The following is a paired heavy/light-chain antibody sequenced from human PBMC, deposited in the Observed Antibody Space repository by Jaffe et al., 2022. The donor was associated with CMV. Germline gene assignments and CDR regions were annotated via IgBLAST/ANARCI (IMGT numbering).Heavy chain of an antibody. CDR2: IKEDGTDK. CDR3: ARENWMLDY. Sequence: EVQVVESGGGLVQPGGSLRLSCAASGFTFTKYAMTWVRQAPGKGLEWVARIKEDGTDKNYVDSVKGRFTISRDNAKNSVFLQMNSLRVDDTAVYYCARENWMLDYWGQGTLVTVSS. J-gene: IGHJ4*02. V-gene: IGHV3-7*03. CDR1: GFTFTKYA. D-gene: IGHD2-2*03.
Light chain of an antibody. CDR2: GTS. CDR1: QSVTRNY. J-gene: IGKJ2*01. Sequence: EIVLTQSPGTLSLSPGERATLSCRASQSVTRNYLAWYQQKPGQPPRLLIYGTSSRATGVPDRFSGSGSGTDFTLSITRLEPEDFAVYYCQQYGGSPPHTFGQGTSLEIK. CDR3: QQYGGSPPHT. V-gene: IGKV3-20*01.